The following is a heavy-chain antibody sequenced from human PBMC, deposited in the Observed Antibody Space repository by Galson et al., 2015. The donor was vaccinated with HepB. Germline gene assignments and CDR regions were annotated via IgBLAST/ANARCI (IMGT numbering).Heavy chain of an antibody. D-gene: IGHD3-10*01. CDR1: GFTFSSYE. Sequence: SLRLSCAASGFTFSSYEMNWVRQAPGKGLEWVSYISSSGSTIYYADSVKGRFTISRDNAKNSLYLQMNSLRAEDTAAYYCARWAMGCGSALLGCDAFDIWGQGTMVTVSS. V-gene: IGHV3-48*03. CDR2: ISSSGSTI. J-gene: IGHJ3*02. CDR3: ARWAMGCGSALLGCDAFDI.